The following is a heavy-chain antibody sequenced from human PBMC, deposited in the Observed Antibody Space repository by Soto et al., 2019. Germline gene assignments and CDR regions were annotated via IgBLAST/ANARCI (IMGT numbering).Heavy chain of an antibody. D-gene: IGHD2-2*01. CDR1: GGTLSSYA. V-gene: IGHV1-69*13. Sequence: ASVKVSCKASGGTLSSYAISWVRQAPGQGLEWMGGIIPIFGTANYAQKFQGRVTITADESTSTAYMELSSLRSEDTAVYYCARKARDRPAATKNYYYYYGMDVWGQGTTVTVSS. CDR2: IIPIFGTA. CDR3: ARKARDRPAATKNYYYYYGMDV. J-gene: IGHJ6*02.